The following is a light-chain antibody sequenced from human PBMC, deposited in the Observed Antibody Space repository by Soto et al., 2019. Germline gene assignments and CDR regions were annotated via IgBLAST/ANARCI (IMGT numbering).Light chain of an antibody. CDR3: CSYAGSSWV. V-gene: IGLV2-11*01. J-gene: IGLJ3*02. CDR1: SSDVAIYNY. CDR2: DVN. Sequence: QSALTQPRSVSGSPGQSVTISCTGTSSDVAIYNYVAWYQQHPGKAPKLIIHDVNKRPSGVPDRFSGSKSANTASLTISGLQTGDEADYYCCSYAGSSWVFGGGTQLTVL.